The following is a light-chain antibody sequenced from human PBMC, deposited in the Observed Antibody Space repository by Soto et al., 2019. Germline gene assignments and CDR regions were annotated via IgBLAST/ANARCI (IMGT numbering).Light chain of an antibody. CDR1: QSVSSSY. CDR2: GAS. V-gene: IGKV3-20*01. Sequence: EIVLTQSPGTLSLSPGERATLSCRASQSVSSSYLAWYQQKPGQAPRLLIYGASSRATGIPDRFSGSGSGTDFTLTISRLEPEDFAVYYCQQYGSSPTRTFGQGTQLDIK. CDR3: QQYGSSPTRT. J-gene: IGKJ5*01.